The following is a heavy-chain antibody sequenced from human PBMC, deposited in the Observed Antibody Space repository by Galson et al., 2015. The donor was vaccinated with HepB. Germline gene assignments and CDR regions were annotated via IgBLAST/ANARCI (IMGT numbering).Heavy chain of an antibody. CDR1: GYMFTSYY. J-gene: IGHJ6*02. Sequence: SVKVSCKASGYMFTSYYMHWVRQAPGQGLEWMGIINPSGGSATYAQTLQGRVTMTRDTSTSTVYMELSSLRSEDTAVYYCARDLTSIGFRPAHYGMDVWGQGTTVTVSS. CDR2: INPSGGSA. CDR3: ARDLTSIGFRPAHYGMDV. D-gene: IGHD2-21*02. V-gene: IGHV1-46*04.